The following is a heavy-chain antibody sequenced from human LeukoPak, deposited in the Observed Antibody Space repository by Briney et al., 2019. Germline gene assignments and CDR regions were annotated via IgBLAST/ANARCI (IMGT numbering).Heavy chain of an antibody. Sequence: GASVKVSCKASGYTFTAYYMHWVRQAPGQGLEWMGLINPNSGSTKYSQKFQGRVTMTRDTSISTASMELSRLISDDTAVYYCARIGVGSEGSGYHYYFDYWGQGTLVTVSS. D-gene: IGHD3-22*01. V-gene: IGHV1-2*02. CDR1: GYTFTAYY. CDR3: ARIGVGSEGSGYHYYFDY. J-gene: IGHJ4*02. CDR2: INPNSGST.